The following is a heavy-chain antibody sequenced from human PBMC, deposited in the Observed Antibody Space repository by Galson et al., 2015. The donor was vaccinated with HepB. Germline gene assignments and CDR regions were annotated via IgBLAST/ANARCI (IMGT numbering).Heavy chain of an antibody. CDR1: GFIFSSHA. D-gene: IGHD3-9*01. Sequence: SLRLSCAASGFIFSSHAMTWVRQARGKGLEWVSAISRSAESTFYAGSVKGRFTISRDNSKNTLYLQMNSLRVEDTAVYYCTRGDNYATTGYLGASDMWGQGTMVTVSS. V-gene: IGHV3-23*01. CDR2: ISRSAEST. CDR3: TRGDNYATTGYLGASDM. J-gene: IGHJ3*02.